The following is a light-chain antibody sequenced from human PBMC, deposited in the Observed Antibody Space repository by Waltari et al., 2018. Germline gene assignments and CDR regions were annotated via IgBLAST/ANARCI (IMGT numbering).Light chain of an antibody. J-gene: IGLJ3*02. CDR1: GSDVADSNF. CDR2: DVT. Sequence: QSALTQPRSVSGSPGQSVTISCTATGSDVADSNFVSWYQQHPGEAPKLVLYDVTERPSGVPSRFSGSTSGHSASLTVSGLQAVDEAVYYRWSVTGTWVFGGGTKLTVL. CDR3: WSVTGTWV. V-gene: IGLV2-11*01.